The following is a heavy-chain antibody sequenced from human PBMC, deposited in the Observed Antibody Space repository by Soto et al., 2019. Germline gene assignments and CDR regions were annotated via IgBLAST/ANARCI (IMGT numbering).Heavy chain of an antibody. CDR1: GGSISSGGYY. CDR3: ARTDSSGYYCRNCAFDI. V-gene: IGHV4-31*03. J-gene: IGHJ3*02. D-gene: IGHD3-22*01. CDR2: IYYSGST. Sequence: QVQLQESGPGLVKPSQTLSLTCTVSGGSISSGGYYWSWIRQHPGKGLEWIGYIYYSGSTYYNPSLKSRVTISVDTSKNQFSLKLSSVTAADTAVYYCARTDSSGYYCRNCAFDIWGQGTMVTVSS.